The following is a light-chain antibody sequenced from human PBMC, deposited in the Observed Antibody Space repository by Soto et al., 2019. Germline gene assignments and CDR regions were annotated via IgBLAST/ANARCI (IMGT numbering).Light chain of an antibody. CDR3: HQYNNWPPYT. Sequence: EIVMTQSPATLSVFPGERATLSCRASQSISTNLAWYQQKPGRAPRLLIYGASARATGIPARFSGSGSGTEFTLTISSLQSEDFAVYYCHQYNNWPPYTFGQGTKLENK. CDR2: GAS. CDR1: QSISTN. V-gene: IGKV3-15*01. J-gene: IGKJ2*01.